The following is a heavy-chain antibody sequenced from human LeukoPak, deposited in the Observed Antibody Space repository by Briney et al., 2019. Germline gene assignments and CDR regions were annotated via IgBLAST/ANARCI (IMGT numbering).Heavy chain of an antibody. J-gene: IGHJ4*02. Sequence: PSETLSLTCTVSGGSISSSSYYWGWIRQPPGKGLEWIGSIYYSGSIYYNPSLKSRVTIPVDTSKNQFSLKLSSVTAADTAVYYCARNDYGDYGYWGQGTLVTVSS. V-gene: IGHV4-39*01. CDR1: GGSISSSSYY. CDR2: IYYSGSI. D-gene: IGHD4-17*01. CDR3: ARNDYGDYGY.